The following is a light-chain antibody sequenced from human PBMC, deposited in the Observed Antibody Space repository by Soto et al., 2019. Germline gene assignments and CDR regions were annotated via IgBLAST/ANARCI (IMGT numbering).Light chain of an antibody. Sequence: QPVLTQSSSASASLGSSVKLTCTMSSGHSSYIIAWHQQQPGKAPRYLMKLEGRGSYNKGSGVPDRFSGSSSGADRYLTISNLQFEDEAYYCCETWGSNYRVFGGGTQLTVL. CDR1: SGHSSYI. CDR3: ETWGSNYRV. CDR2: LEGRGSY. V-gene: IGLV4-60*02. J-gene: IGLJ2*01.